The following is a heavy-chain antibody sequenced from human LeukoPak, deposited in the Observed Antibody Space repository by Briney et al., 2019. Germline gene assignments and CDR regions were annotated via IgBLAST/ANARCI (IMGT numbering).Heavy chain of an antibody. V-gene: IGHV4-30-4*08. CDR3: ASERGGYDSSGYEDY. J-gene: IGHJ4*02. Sequence: SQTLSLTCTVSGGSISSGDYYWSWIRQPPGKGLEWIGYIYYSGSTYYNPSLKSRVTISVDTSKNQFSLKLSSVTAADTAVYYCASERGGYDSSGYEDYWGQGTLVTVSS. D-gene: IGHD3-22*01. CDR2: IYYSGST. CDR1: GGSISSGDYY.